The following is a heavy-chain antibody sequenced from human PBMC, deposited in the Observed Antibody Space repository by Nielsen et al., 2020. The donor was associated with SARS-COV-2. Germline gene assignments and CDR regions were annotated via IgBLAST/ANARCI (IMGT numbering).Heavy chain of an antibody. CDR2: IYYSGST. V-gene: IGHV4-30-4*01. J-gene: IGHJ4*02. Sequence: SETLSLTCTVSGGSISSGDYYWSWIRQPPGKGLEWIGYIYYSGSTYYNPSLKSRLTISVDTSKNQFSLKLTSVTVADTAVYFCARGHYVWGSYRRVDYWGQGTLVTVSS. CDR3: ARGHYVWGSYRRVDY. D-gene: IGHD3-16*02. CDR1: GGSISSGDYY.